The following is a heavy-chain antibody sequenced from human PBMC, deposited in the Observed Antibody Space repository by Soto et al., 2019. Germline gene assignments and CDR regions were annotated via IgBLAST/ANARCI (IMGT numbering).Heavy chain of an antibody. Sequence: ASVKVSCKASGYTFTSYAMHWVRQAPGQRLEWMGWINAGNGNTKYSQKFQGRVTITRDTSASTAYMELSSLRSEDTAVYYCVIGYSGSWCGPSDYWGQGTLVTGSS. D-gene: IGHD6-13*01. CDR3: VIGYSGSWCGPSDY. J-gene: IGHJ4*02. CDR2: INAGNGNT. V-gene: IGHV1-3*01. CDR1: GYTFTSYA.